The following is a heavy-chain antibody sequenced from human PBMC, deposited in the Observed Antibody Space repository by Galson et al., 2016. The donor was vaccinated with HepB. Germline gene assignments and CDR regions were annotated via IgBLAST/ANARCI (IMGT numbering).Heavy chain of an antibody. Sequence: SVKVSCKASGYTFTSYYMHWVRQAPGQGLAWMGIINPSGGSTSYAQKFQGRVTMTRDTSTSTVYMELSSLRSEDTAVYYCARNAMYCSSTSCSTYYFDYWGQGTLVTVSS. V-gene: IGHV1-46*01. J-gene: IGHJ4*02. CDR1: GYTFTSYY. D-gene: IGHD2-2*01. CDR3: ARNAMYCSSTSCSTYYFDY. CDR2: INPSGGST.